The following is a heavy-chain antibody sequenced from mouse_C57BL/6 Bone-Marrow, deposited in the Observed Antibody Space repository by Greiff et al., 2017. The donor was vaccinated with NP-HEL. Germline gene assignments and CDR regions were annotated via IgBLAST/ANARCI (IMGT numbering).Heavy chain of an antibody. Sequence: QVQLKQSGAELVRPGTSVKVSCKASGYAFTNYLIEWVKQRPGQGLEWIGVINPGSGGTNYNEKFKGKATLTADKSSSTAYMQLSSLTSEDSAVYFCARSRRVSFGYWGQGTTLTVSS. CDR3: ARSRRVSFGY. CDR1: GYAFTNYL. V-gene: IGHV1-54*01. CDR2: INPGSGGT. D-gene: IGHD2-1*01. J-gene: IGHJ2*01.